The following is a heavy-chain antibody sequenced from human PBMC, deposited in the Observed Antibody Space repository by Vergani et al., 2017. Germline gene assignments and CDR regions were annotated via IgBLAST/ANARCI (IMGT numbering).Heavy chain of an antibody. Sequence: EVQLVEYGGGLVQPGRSLRLSCTASGFTFGDYAMSWVRQAPGKGLEWVGFIRSKAYGGTTEYAASVKGRFTISRDDSKSIAYLQMNSLKTEDTAVYYCTRFPMTTPYFDYWGQGTLVTVSS. D-gene: IGHD4-17*01. CDR3: TRFPMTTPYFDY. CDR2: IRSKAYGGTT. J-gene: IGHJ4*02. V-gene: IGHV3-49*04. CDR1: GFTFGDYA.